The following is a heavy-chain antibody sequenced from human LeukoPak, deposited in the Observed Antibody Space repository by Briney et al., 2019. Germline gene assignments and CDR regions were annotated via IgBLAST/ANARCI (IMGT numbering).Heavy chain of an antibody. Sequence: GASVKVSCKASGYTFTSYGISWVRQAPGQGLEWMGWISAYNGNTNYAQKLQGRVTMTTDTSTSTAYMELRSLRSDDTAVYYCARVSSSWCKGSNYYYMDVWGKGTTVTVSS. CDR2: ISAYNGNT. D-gene: IGHD6-13*01. CDR3: ARVSSSWCKGSNYYYMDV. V-gene: IGHV1-18*01. CDR1: GYTFTSYG. J-gene: IGHJ6*03.